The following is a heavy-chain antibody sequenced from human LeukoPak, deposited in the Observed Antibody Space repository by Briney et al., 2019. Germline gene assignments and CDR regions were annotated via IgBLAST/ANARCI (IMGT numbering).Heavy chain of an antibody. CDR3: ARGYYYDSSGYYYPHY. CDR1: GYTFTSYG. V-gene: IGHV1-18*01. J-gene: IGHJ4*02. D-gene: IGHD3-22*01. CDR2: ISAYNGNT. Sequence: SVKVSCKASGYTFTSYGISWVRQAPGQGLEWMGWISAYNGNTNYAQKLQGRVTMTTDTSTSTAYMELRSLRSDDTAVYYCARGYYYDSSGYYYPHYWGQGTLVTVSS.